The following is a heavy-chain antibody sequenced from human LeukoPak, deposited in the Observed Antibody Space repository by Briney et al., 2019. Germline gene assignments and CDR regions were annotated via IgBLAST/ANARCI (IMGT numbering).Heavy chain of an antibody. D-gene: IGHD3-10*01. CDR1: GFTFSNAW. Sequence: PGGSLRLSCAASGFTFSNAWTSWVRQAPGKGLEWVGRIKSKTDGGTTEYAASVKGRFTISRDDSKSIAYLQMNSLKTEDTAVYYCTRDGSYGSADYWGQGTLVTVSS. CDR2: IKSKTDGGTT. CDR3: TRDGSYGSADY. J-gene: IGHJ4*02. V-gene: IGHV3-15*01.